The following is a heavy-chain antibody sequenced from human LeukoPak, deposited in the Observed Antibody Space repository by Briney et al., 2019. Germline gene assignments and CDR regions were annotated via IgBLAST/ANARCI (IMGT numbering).Heavy chain of an antibody. Sequence: SETLSLTCAVYGGSFSGYYWSWIRQPPGKGLEWIGEINHSGSTNYNPSLKSRVIISVDTSKNQFSLKLSSVTAADTAVYYCARARKSAYYYMDVWGKGTTVTVSS. J-gene: IGHJ6*03. CDR3: ARARKSAYYYMDV. D-gene: IGHD1-14*01. V-gene: IGHV4-34*01. CDR1: GGSFSGYY. CDR2: INHSGST.